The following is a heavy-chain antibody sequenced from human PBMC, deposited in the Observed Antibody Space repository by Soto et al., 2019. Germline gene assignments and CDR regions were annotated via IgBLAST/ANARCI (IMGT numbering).Heavy chain of an antibody. D-gene: IGHD2-2*01. J-gene: IGHJ4*02. V-gene: IGHV3-33*01. CDR3: ARDGGSADIVVVPALDY. CDR2: IWYDGSNK. CDR1: GFTFSSYG. Sequence: PGGSLRLSCAASGFTFSSYGMHWVRQAPGKGLEWGAVIWYDGSNKYYADSVKGRFTISRDNSKNTLYLQMNSLRAEDTAVYYCARDGGSADIVVVPALDYWGQGTLVTVSS.